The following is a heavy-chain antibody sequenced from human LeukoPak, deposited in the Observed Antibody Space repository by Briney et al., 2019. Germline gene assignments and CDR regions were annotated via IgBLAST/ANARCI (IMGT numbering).Heavy chain of an antibody. J-gene: IGHJ4*02. D-gene: IGHD3-22*01. CDR3: ARDNYDSSGYYFD. CDR1: GFTFSSYE. CDR2: ISSSGSTT. V-gene: IGHV3-48*03. Sequence: GGSLRLSCAASGFTFSSYEMNWVRQAPGKGGEWGSYISSSGSTTHYADSVKGRFTTSRDNAKKSLYLQMKSLRAEDTAVYYCARDNYDSSGYYFDWGQGTLVTVSS.